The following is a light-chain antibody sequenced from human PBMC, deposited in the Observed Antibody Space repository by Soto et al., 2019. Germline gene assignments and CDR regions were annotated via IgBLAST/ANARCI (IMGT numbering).Light chain of an antibody. J-gene: IGKJ2*01. CDR1: QSISTF. CDR2: SAS. Sequence: DIQMTQSPSSLSASVGDRVSITCRASQSISTFLNWCQQKPGKAPNLLIYSASNLQSGVPSRFSSSGSGTDFTLTISSLQLEDFATYYCQQSYTTPYTFGQGTKLEIK. CDR3: QQSYTTPYT. V-gene: IGKV1-39*01.